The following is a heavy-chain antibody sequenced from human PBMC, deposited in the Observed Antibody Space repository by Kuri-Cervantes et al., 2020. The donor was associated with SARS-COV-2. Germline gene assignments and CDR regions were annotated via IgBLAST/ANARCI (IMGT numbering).Heavy chain of an antibody. V-gene: IGHV4-34*01. CDR2: INHSGST. CDR1: GGSFSGYY. J-gene: IGHJ2*01. D-gene: IGHD6-13*01. CDR3: ARFRIAATSGNCYFDL. Sequence: SQTLSLTCAVFGGSFSGYYWSWIRQPPGKGLEWIGEINHSGSTNYNPSLKSRVTISVDTSKNQFSLKLSSVTAADTAVYYCARFRIAATSGNCYFDLWGRGTLVTVSS.